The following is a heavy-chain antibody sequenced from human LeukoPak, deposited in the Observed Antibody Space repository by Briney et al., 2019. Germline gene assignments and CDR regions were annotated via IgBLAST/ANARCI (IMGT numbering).Heavy chain of an antibody. D-gene: IGHD6-13*01. CDR2: INPNSGGT. Sequence: ASVKVSCKASGYTFTGYYMHWVRQAPGRGLEWMGWINPNSGGTNYAQKFQGRVTMTRDTSISTAYMELSRLRSDDTAVYYCARWVPAAGRYYYYYMDVWGKGTAVTVSS. J-gene: IGHJ6*03. V-gene: IGHV1-2*02. CDR1: GYTFTGYY. CDR3: ARWVPAAGRYYYYYMDV.